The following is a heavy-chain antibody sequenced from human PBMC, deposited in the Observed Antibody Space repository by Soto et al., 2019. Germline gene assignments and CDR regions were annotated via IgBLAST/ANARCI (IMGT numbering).Heavy chain of an antibody. V-gene: IGHV3-7*04. Sequence: EVQLVESGGGLVQPGGSLRLSCAASGFTFNSYWMGWVRQFPGKGLEWVANIKQDGSEKNYMDSVKGRFTISRDNAKKSLYLQMNSLRAEDTAVYYCARENYFDYWGQGTLVTVSS. J-gene: IGHJ4*02. CDR2: IKQDGSEK. CDR1: GFTFNSYW. CDR3: ARENYFDY.